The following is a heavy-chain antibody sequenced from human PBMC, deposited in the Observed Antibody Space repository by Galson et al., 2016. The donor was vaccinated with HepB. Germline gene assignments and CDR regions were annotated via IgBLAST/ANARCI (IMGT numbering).Heavy chain of an antibody. CDR3: ARVYCSAGSCYGLGS. CDR1: GGSISSGNYY. CDR2: LYHTGRT. V-gene: IGHV4-31*03. Sequence: TLSLTCTVSGGSISSGNYYWSWIRQPPGKGLEWIGFLYHTGRTYYNPSLKSRISMSVDTSKNQFSLKLNSVTAADTAIYYCARVYCSAGSCYGLGSWGQGTLVTVSS. D-gene: IGHD2-15*01. J-gene: IGHJ4*02.